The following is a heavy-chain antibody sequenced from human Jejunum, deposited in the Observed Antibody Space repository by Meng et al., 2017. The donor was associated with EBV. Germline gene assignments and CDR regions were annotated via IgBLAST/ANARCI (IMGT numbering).Heavy chain of an antibody. CDR2: IDPITGGT. J-gene: IGHJ4*02. D-gene: IGHD5/OR15-5a*01. CDR1: GYTFTGFY. V-gene: IGHV1-2*06. Sequence: QVQRVQSGAEVEKPGASVKVSCKASGYTFTGFYLLWVRQVPGQGLEWMGRIDPITGGTVYAQKFQGRVTVTSDTPMSTDYIELNWLTSDDTALYYCVRDSRVSCDYWGQGTLVTVSS. CDR3: VRDSRVSCDY.